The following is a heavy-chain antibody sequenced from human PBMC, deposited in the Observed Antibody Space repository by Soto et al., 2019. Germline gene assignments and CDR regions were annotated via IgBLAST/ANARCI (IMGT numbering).Heavy chain of an antibody. CDR3: ATPGPSAPLFDY. CDR2: IYYSGST. CDR1: GGSISSSSYY. J-gene: IGHJ4*02. Sequence: QLQLQESGPGLVKPSETLSLTCTVSGGSISSSSYYWGWIRQPPGKGLEWIGSIYYSGSTYYNPSLKSRVTISVDTSKNQFSLKLSSVTAADTAVYYCATPGPSAPLFDYWGQGTLVTVSS. D-gene: IGHD2-2*01. V-gene: IGHV4-39*01.